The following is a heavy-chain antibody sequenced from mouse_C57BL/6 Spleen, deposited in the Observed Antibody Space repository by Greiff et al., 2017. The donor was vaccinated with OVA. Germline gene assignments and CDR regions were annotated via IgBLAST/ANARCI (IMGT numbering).Heavy chain of an antibody. D-gene: IGHD1-1*01. CDR2: FYPGRGSI. V-gene: IGHV1-62-2*01. CDR3: ARHHYYGISYYYAMDY. Sequence: VQLQQSGAELVKPGASVKLSCKASGYTFTEYPIHWVKQRSGQGLEWIGWFYPGRGSIKYNEKFKDKATLTADKSSSTVYMELSRLTSEDSAVYFCARHHYYGISYYYAMDYWGQGTSVTVSS. J-gene: IGHJ4*01. CDR1: GYTFTEYP.